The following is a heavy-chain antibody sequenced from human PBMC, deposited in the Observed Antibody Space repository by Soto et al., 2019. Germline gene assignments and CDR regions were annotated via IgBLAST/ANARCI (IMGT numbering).Heavy chain of an antibody. CDR3: ARVSSSSGYAVLDY. CDR2: ICYSGGT. V-gene: IGHV4-59*01. Sequence: SETLSLTCTVSGGSISSYYWSWIRQPPGKGLEWIGYICYSGGTNYNPSLKSRVTISVDTSKNQFSLKLSSVTAADTAVYYCARVSSSSGYAVLDYWGQGTLVTVSS. CDR1: GGSISSYY. D-gene: IGHD3-22*01. J-gene: IGHJ4*02.